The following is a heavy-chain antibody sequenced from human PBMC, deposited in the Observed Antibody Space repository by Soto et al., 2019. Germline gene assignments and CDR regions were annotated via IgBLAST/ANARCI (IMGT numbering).Heavy chain of an antibody. Sequence: QVQLVESGGGVVQPGRSLRLSCAASGFTFSSYGMHWVRQAPGKGLEWVAVISYDGSNKYYADSVKGRFTISRDNSKNTLYLQMNSLRAEDTAVYYCAKDFAGYCSSTSCYWFDCWGQGTLVTVSS. CDR2: ISYDGSNK. CDR1: GFTFSSYG. V-gene: IGHV3-30*18. D-gene: IGHD2-2*03. CDR3: AKDFAGYCSSTSCYWFDC. J-gene: IGHJ4*02.